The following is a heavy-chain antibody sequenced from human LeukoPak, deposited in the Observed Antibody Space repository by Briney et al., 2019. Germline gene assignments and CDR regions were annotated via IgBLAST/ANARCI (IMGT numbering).Heavy chain of an antibody. CDR2: INHSGST. CDR1: GGSFSGYY. J-gene: IGHJ4*02. V-gene: IGHV4-34*01. D-gene: IGHD3-3*01. CDR3: ARGEKRITIVGVVINPHPQFDY. Sequence: SETLSLTCAVYGGSFSGYYWSWIRQPPGKGLEWIGEINHSGSTNYNPSLKSRVTISVDTSKNQFSLKLSYVTAADTAVYYCARGEKRITIVGVVINPHPQFDYWGQGTLVTVSS.